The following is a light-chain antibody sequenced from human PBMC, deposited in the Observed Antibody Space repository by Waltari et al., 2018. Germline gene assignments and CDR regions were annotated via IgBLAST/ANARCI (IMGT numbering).Light chain of an antibody. V-gene: IGKV3-15*01. CDR3: QHYNNWPPGKT. J-gene: IGKJ1*01. CDR2: TAS. Sequence: IVMTQSPVTLSGSPGERATLSCRTSQSVGDKLAWYQQRPGQAHRLLIYTASTRATDVPAKFSGSGSGTEFTLTINSLQSEDSAVYYCQHYNNWPPGKTFGQGTKLEIK. CDR1: QSVGDK.